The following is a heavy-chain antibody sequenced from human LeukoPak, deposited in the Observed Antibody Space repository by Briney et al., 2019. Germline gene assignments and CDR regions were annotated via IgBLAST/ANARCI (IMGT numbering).Heavy chain of an antibody. V-gene: IGHV5-51*01. D-gene: IGHD5-18*01. CDR3: ARLSGYSNDYDPDFDY. Sequence: RGESLKISCKGSGYIFTSYWIGWVRQMPGKGLEWMGIIYPGDSDTTYSPSFRGQVTISAGKSISTAYLQWSSLKASDTAMYYCARLSGYSNDYDPDFDYWGQGTLVTVSS. CDR2: IYPGDSDT. CDR1: GYIFTSYW. J-gene: IGHJ4*02.